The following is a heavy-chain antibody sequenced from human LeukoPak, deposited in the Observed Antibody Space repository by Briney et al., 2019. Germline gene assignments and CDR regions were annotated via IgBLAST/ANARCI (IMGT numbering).Heavy chain of an antibody. D-gene: IGHD3-3*01. Sequence: ASVKVSCKASGYTFTGYYMHWVRQAPGQGLEWMGWINPNSGGTNYAQKFQGRVTMTTDTSTSTAYMELRSLRSDDTAVYYCARGISYYDFWSGYYTPYYYYMDVWGKGTTVTVSS. CDR3: ARGISYYDFWSGYYTPYYYYMDV. CDR1: GYTFTGYY. J-gene: IGHJ6*03. CDR2: INPNSGGT. V-gene: IGHV1-2*02.